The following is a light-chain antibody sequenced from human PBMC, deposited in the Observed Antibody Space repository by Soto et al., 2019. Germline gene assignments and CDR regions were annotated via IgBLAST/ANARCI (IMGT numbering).Light chain of an antibody. J-gene: IGLJ2*01. Sequence: SYELSQAPSVSVAPGQTARITCGGNNIGGKSVHWYRQKPGQAPVLVVCDDSDRPSGIPERFSGSNSGNTATLTISRVEAGDEADYYCQVWDSSSDHVIFGGGTQLTVL. V-gene: IGLV3-21*02. CDR1: NIGGKS. CDR3: QVWDSSSDHVI. CDR2: DDS.